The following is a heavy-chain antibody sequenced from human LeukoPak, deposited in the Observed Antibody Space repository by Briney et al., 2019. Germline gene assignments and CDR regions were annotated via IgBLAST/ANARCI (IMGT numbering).Heavy chain of an antibody. CDR3: AKYDSSGYYYVFDD. CDR2: IDSSGSIT. J-gene: IGHJ4*02. D-gene: IGHD3-22*01. V-gene: IGHV3-11*04. CDR1: GFTFSAYY. Sequence: GGSLRLSCAASGFTFSAYYMTWIRQAPGKGLEWVSYIDSSGSITYYADSVKGRFTISRDNAKNSLYLQMNSLRAEDTAVYYCAKYDSSGYYYVFDDWGQGTLVTVSS.